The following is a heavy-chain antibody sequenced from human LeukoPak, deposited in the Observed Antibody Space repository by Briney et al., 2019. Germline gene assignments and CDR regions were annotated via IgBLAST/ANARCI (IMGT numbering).Heavy chain of an antibody. CDR3: ARLPAATDI. V-gene: IGHV4-39*01. CDR1: GGSISSSTYY. Sequence: PSETLSLTCTVSGGSISSSTYYWGWIRQPPGKGLEWFASMYYSGSTYYNPSLKSRVTISVDTSKNQFSLKVSSVTAADTAVYYCARLPAATDIWGQGTMVIVSS. J-gene: IGHJ3*02. CDR2: MYYSGST.